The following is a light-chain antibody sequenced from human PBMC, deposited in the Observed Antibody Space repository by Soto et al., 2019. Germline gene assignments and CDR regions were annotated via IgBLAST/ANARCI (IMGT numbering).Light chain of an antibody. CDR3: QQRSQWPLT. CDR2: DVS. J-gene: IGKJ4*01. Sequence: EIVLTQSPATLSLSPGEGATLSCRASQTIHNYLAWYQQKPGQVPRLLIYDVSNRATGIPDRFSGRGSGPVFTLTISSLEPDDFAVYYCQQRSQWPLTFGGGTKVEIK. V-gene: IGKV3-11*01. CDR1: QTIHNY.